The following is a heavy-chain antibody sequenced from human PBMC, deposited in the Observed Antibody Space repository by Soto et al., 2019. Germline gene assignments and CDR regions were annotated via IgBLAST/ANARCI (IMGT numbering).Heavy chain of an antibody. CDR1: GFTFSSFA. D-gene: IGHD4-17*01. Sequence: QVHLVQSGGGVVQPGRSLRLSCTDSGFTFSSFAMHWVRQAPGKGLEWVAVISYDGSTKYYADSVKGRFTISRDNSKNRLYLQMNSLRAEDTAVYYCARVMTTVTTLFAFDIWGQGTMVTVS. CDR3: ARVMTTVTTLFAFDI. V-gene: IGHV3-30-3*01. CDR2: ISYDGSTK. J-gene: IGHJ3*02.